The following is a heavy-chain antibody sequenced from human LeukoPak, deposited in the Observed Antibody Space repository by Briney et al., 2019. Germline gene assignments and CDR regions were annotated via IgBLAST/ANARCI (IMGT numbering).Heavy chain of an antibody. CDR1: GDSVSRNNVA. CDR2: TFYRSKWYN. J-gene: IGHJ4*02. D-gene: IGHD4-17*01. CDR3: ARDHDYGAYGTYEDY. V-gene: IGHV6-1*01. Sequence: SQTLSLTCAISGDSVSRNNVAWNWVRQSPSRGLEWLGRTFYRSKWYNEYAVSVQSRISINPDTSKNQFSLQLNSVTPEDTAVYHCARDHDYGAYGTYEDYWGQGTLVAVSS.